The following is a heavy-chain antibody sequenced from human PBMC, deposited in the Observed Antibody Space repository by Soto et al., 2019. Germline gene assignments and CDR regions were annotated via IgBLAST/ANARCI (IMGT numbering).Heavy chain of an antibody. CDR3: ARSEDIVVVPAAIGY. J-gene: IGHJ4*02. V-gene: IGHV1-2*02. CDR1: GYTFTGYY. CDR2: INPNSGGT. D-gene: IGHD2-2*01. Sequence: GASVKVSCKASGYTFTGYYMHWVRQAPGQGLEWMGWINPNSGGTNYAQKFQGRVTMTRDTSISTAYMELSRLRSDDTAVYYCARSEDIVVVPAAIGYWGQGTLVTVSS.